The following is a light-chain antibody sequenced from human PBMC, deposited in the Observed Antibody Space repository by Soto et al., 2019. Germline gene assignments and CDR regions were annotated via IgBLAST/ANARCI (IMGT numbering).Light chain of an antibody. V-gene: IGKV1-27*01. CDR2: AAS. CDR3: QKYSSVPV. CDR1: QGINNY. Sequence: DIPMTQSPSSLSASVGDRVTITCRASQGINNYVAWYQQKPGKPPKLLIYAASTLQSGVPSRFSGSGSGTDFTFTINSLQPEDVATYSCQKYSSVPVFGPGTKVDIK. J-gene: IGKJ3*01.